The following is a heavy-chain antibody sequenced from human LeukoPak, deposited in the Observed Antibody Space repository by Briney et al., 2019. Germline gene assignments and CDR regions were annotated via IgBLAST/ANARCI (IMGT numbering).Heavy chain of an antibody. CDR1: GGSISSSSYC. D-gene: IGHD6-13*01. Sequence: PSETLSLTCTVSGGSISSSSYCWGWIRQPPGKGLEWIGSIYYSGSTYYNPSLKSRVTISVDTSKNQFSLKLSSVTAADTAVYYCARHDLMAAVWFDPWGQGTLVTVSS. V-gene: IGHV4-39*01. CDR3: ARHDLMAAVWFDP. J-gene: IGHJ5*02. CDR2: IYYSGST.